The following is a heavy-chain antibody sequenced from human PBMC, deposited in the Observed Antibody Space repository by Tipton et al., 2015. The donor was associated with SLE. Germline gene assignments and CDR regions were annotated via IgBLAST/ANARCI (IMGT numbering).Heavy chain of an antibody. Sequence: GSLRLSCAASGFTFSGSAMHWVRQASGKGLEWVGRIRSKANSYATAYAASVKGRFTISRDDSKNTAYLQMNSLKTEDTAVYYCTRSGRWLQSFDYWGQGTLVTVSS. CDR2: IRSKANSYAT. CDR3: TRSGRWLQSFDY. V-gene: IGHV3-73*01. D-gene: IGHD5-24*01. J-gene: IGHJ4*02. CDR1: GFTFSGSA.